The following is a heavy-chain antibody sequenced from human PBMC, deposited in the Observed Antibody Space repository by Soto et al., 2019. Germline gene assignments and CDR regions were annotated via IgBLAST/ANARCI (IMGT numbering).Heavy chain of an antibody. J-gene: IGHJ6*03. V-gene: IGHV3-30*18. D-gene: IGHD3-9*01. CDR3: EKGGFDWSYYYYYMDV. CDR2: ISYDGSNK. Sequence: PGGSLRLSCAASGFTFSSYGMHWVLQAPGKGLEWVAVISYDGSNKYYQDSVKGRLTISRDNSKNTLYLKMKRMRAEDTDVYYCEKGGFDWSYYYYYMDVWGKGTTVTVSS. CDR1: GFTFSSYG.